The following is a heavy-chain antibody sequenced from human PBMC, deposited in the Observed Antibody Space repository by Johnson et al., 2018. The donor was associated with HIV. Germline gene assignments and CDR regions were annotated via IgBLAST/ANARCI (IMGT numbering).Heavy chain of an antibody. V-gene: IGHV3-30*02. CDR3: ARVRRSGTYYVDAFDI. J-gene: IGHJ3*02. CDR2: IHYDGNNK. D-gene: IGHD1-26*01. CDR1: ALTFSSYA. Sequence: QVQLVESGGGVVQPGGSLRLSCAASALTFSSYAIHWVRQAPGKGLEWVAFIHYDGNNKYYADSVKGRFTISRDNSKNTLYLQMNSLRAEDTAVYYCARVRRSGTYYVDAFDIWGQGTMVTVSS.